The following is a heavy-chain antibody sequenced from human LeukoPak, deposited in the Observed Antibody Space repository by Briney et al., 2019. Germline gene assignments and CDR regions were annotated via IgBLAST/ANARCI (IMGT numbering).Heavy chain of an antibody. CDR3: ARSYDSSGYLDY. CDR1: GYTFTGYY. J-gene: IGHJ4*02. CDR2: INPNSGGT. Sequence: ASVKVSCKASGYTFTGYYMHWVRRAPGQGLEWMGWINPNSGGTNYAQKFQGRVTMTRDTSISTAYMELSRLRSDDTAVYYCARSYDSSGYLDYWGQGTLATVSS. D-gene: IGHD3-22*01. V-gene: IGHV1-2*02.